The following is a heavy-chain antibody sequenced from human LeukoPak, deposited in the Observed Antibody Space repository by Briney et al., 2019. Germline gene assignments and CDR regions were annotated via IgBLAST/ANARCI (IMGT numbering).Heavy chain of an antibody. J-gene: IGHJ4*02. CDR3: ARHDPGPKYYFDY. CDR2: IYYSGST. Sequence: SETLSLTCTVSGGSISSSSYYWGWIRQPPGKGLEWIGSIYYSGSTYYNPSLKSRVTISVDTSKNQFSLKLSSVTAADTAVYYCARHDPGPKYYFDYWGQGTLVTVSS. V-gene: IGHV4-39*01. CDR1: GGSISSSSYY.